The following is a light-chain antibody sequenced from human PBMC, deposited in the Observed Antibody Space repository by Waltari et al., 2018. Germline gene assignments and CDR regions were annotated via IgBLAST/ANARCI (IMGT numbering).Light chain of an antibody. CDR2: GAS. CDR1: QSVSSSY. J-gene: IGKJ2*01. Sequence: EIVLTQSPGTLSLSPGERAPLSCRASQSVSSSYVAWYQQKPGQAPRLLIYGASSRATGIPDRFSGSGSGTDFTLTISRLEPEDFAVYYCQQYGSSPYTFGQGTKLEI. V-gene: IGKV3-20*01. CDR3: QQYGSSPYT.